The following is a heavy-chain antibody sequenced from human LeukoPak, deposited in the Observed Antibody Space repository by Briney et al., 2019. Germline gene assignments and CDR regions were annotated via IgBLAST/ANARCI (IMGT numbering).Heavy chain of an antibody. V-gene: IGHV3-9*01. CDR1: GFTFDDYA. Sequence: GGSLRLSCAASGFTFDDYAMHWVRQAPGKGLEWVSGISWNSGSIGYADSAKGRFTISRDNAKNSLYLQMNSLRAEDTALYYCAKGLRFLEWLFPEENCYYYGMDVWGQGTTVTVSS. J-gene: IGHJ6*02. CDR3: AKGLRFLEWLFPEENCYYYGMDV. D-gene: IGHD3-3*01. CDR2: ISWNSGSI.